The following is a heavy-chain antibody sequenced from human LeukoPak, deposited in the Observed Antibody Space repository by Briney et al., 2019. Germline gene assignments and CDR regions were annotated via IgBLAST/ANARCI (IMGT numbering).Heavy chain of an antibody. Sequence: SGTLSLTCAVSGGSISSSNWWSWVRQPPGKGLEWIGEIYHSGSTNYNPSLKSRVTISVDKSKNQFSLTLSSVTAADTAIYYCARGRNTMVRGAIGAETRYYYSYYMDVWGRGTTVTVSS. J-gene: IGHJ6*03. V-gene: IGHV4-4*02. CDR1: GGSISSSNW. CDR3: ARGRNTMVRGAIGAETRYYYSYYMDV. CDR2: IYHSGST. D-gene: IGHD3-10*01.